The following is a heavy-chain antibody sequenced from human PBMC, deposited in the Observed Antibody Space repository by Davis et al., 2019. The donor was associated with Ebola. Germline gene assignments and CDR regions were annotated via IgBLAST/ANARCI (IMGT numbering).Heavy chain of an antibody. D-gene: IGHD3-9*01. V-gene: IGHV3-7*01. J-gene: IGHJ5*02. CDR3: AREPELRYFDWLLPHNWFDP. CDR1: GFTFSSYW. Sequence: GGSLRLSCAASGFTFSSYWMSWVRQAPGKGLEWVANIKQDGSEKYYVDSVKGRFTISRDNAKNSLYLQMNSLRAEDTAVYYCAREPELRYFDWLLPHNWFDPWDQGTLVTVSS. CDR2: IKQDGSEK.